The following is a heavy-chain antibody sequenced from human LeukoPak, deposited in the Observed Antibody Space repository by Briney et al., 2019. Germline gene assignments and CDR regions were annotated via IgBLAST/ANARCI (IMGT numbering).Heavy chain of an antibody. CDR2: IYSGGST. D-gene: IGHD6-6*01. J-gene: IGHJ6*02. V-gene: IGHV3-53*01. Sequence: SGGSLRLSCAASGFTVSSNYMSWVRQAPGMGLEWVSVIYSGGSTYYADSVKGRFTISRDNSKNTLYLQMNSLRAEDTAVYYCASTRPNYYYGMDVWGQGTTVTVSS. CDR1: GFTVSSNY. CDR3: ASTRPNYYYGMDV.